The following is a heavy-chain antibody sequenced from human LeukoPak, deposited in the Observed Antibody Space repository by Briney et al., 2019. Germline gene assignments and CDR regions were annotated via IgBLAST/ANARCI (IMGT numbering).Heavy chain of an antibody. D-gene: IGHD2-21*02. J-gene: IGHJ4*02. Sequence: SETLSLTCTVSGGSISSSNYYWGWIRQPPGKGLEWIASIHYSETTYYNPSLKSRVTISVDTSKNQFSLKLSSVTAADTAVYYCARHIVVVTAIRYFDYWGQGTLVTVSS. CDR1: GGSISSSNYY. CDR3: ARHIVVVTAIRYFDY. CDR2: IHYSETT. V-gene: IGHV4-39*01.